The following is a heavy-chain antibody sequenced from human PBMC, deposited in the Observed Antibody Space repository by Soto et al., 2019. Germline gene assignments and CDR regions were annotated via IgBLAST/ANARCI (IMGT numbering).Heavy chain of an antibody. J-gene: IGHJ5*02. CDR1: GFTFSSYA. CDR3: ARMLDPMVRGVKYNWFDP. Sequence: GGSLRLSCAASGFTFSSYAMSWVRQAPGKGLEWVSAISGSGGSTYYADSVKGRFTISRDNSKNTLYLQMNSLRAEDTAVYYCARMLDPMVRGVKYNWFDPWGQGTLVTVSS. CDR2: ISGSGGST. V-gene: IGHV3-23*01. D-gene: IGHD3-10*01.